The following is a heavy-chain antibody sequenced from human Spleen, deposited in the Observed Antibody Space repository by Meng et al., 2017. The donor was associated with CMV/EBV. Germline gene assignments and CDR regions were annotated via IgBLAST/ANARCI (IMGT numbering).Heavy chain of an antibody. CDR1: GFTFDDYA. Sequence: GGSLRLSCTASGFTFDDYAMHWVRQAPGKGLEWVSGISWNSGRIGYAESVKGRFTISRDNAKNSLYLQMNSLRAEDMALYYCAKGRGTSVHYYAMDVWGQGTTVTVSS. V-gene: IGHV3-9*03. CDR3: AKGRGTSVHYYAMDV. J-gene: IGHJ6*02. CDR2: ISWNSGRI.